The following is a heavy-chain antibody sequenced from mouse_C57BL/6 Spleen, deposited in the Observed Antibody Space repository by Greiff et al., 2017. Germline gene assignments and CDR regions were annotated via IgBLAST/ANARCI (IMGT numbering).Heavy chain of an antibody. CDR1: GFTFSSYA. J-gene: IGHJ3*01. D-gene: IGHD1-1*02. V-gene: IGHV5-4*01. CDR2: ISDGCSYP. CDR3: SRDGHWYWFAD. Sequence: EVQLVESGGGLVKPGGSLKLSCAASGFTFSSYAMSWVRQTPEKRLEWVATISDGCSYPYYPDTVKGRFTISRAHAKNNLYLQMRHLKSEETATYYCSRDGHWYWFADWGKGTLVTVSA.